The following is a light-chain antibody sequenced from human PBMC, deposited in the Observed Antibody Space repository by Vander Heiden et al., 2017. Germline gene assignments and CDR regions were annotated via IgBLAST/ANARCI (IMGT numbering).Light chain of an antibody. CDR2: AAS. CDR3: QQSYSTPHT. J-gene: IGKJ2*01. V-gene: IGKV1-39*01. CDR1: QSISSY. Sequence: DIKMTQYPSSLSASVGDRVTIPCRASQSISSYLNWYQQKPGKAPKLLIYAASSLQSGVPSRFSGSGSGTDFTLTISSLQPEDFATYYCQQSYSTPHTFGQGTKVEIK.